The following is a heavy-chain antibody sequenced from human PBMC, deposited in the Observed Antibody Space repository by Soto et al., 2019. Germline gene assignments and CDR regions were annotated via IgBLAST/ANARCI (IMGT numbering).Heavy chain of an antibody. CDR2: ISYDGSNK. CDR3: ARDPGITGRMDV. J-gene: IGHJ6*02. D-gene: IGHD1-20*01. CDR1: GFTFSSYA. V-gene: IGHV3-30-3*01. Sequence: PGGSLRLSCAASGFTFSSYAMHWVRQAPGKGLEWVAVISYDGSNKYYADSVKGRFTISRDNSKNTLYLQMNSLRAEDTAVYYCARDPGITGRMDVWGQGTTVTVSS.